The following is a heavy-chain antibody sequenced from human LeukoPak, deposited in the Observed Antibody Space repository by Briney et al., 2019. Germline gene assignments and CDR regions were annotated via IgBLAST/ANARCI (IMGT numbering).Heavy chain of an antibody. CDR3: TKEGKTRNWNYYQAKPVY. CDR1: GFSFSSYG. Sequence: GGTLRLSCAASGFSFSSYGTSWVRQAPGKGLEWVSGISDSGGRTYYADSVKGRFTISRDNSKNTLYLQMSSLRAEDTAVYYCTKEGKTRNWNYYQAKPVYWGQGTLVTVSS. D-gene: IGHD1-7*01. J-gene: IGHJ4*02. V-gene: IGHV3-23*01. CDR2: ISDSGGRT.